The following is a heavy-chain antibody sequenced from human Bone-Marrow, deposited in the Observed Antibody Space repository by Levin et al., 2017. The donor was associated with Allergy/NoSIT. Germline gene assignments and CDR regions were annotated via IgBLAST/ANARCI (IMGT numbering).Heavy chain of an antibody. V-gene: IGHV3-48*01. J-gene: IGHJ4*02. CDR2: INSSSGTI. CDR1: GFTFSSYS. Sequence: GGSLRLSCATSGFTFSSYSMNWVRQAPGKGLEWVSYINSSSGTIYYADSVKGRFTISRDNAKKSLYLQMSSLLVEDTAVYYCVRGLPDYWGQGTLVTVSS. CDR3: VRGLPDY.